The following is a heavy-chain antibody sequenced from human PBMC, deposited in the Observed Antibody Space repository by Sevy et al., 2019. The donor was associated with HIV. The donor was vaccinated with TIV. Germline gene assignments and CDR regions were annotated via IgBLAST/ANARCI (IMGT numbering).Heavy chain of an antibody. Sequence: GGSLRLSCAASGFTFSSYSMNWVRQAPGKGLEWVSSISSSSSYMYYADSVKGRFTISRDNAKNSLYLQMNSLRAEDTAVYYCARDRGYCSSTSCYGGMDVWGQGTTVTVSS. D-gene: IGHD2-2*01. V-gene: IGHV3-21*01. CDR1: GFTFSSYS. CDR3: ARDRGYCSSTSCYGGMDV. CDR2: ISSSSSYM. J-gene: IGHJ6*02.